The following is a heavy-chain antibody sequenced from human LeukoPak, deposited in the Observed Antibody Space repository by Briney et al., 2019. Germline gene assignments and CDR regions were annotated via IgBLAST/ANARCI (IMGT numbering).Heavy chain of an antibody. CDR1: GGSISSYY. J-gene: IGHJ6*02. V-gene: IGHV4-59*08. D-gene: IGHD6-13*01. CDR3: ARLGIAAAGRVYYYYGMDV. Sequence: SKTLSLTCTVSGGSISSYYWSWIRQPPGKGLEWIGYIYYSGSTNYNPSLKSRVTISVDTSKNQFSLKLSSVTAADTAVYYCARLGIAAAGRVYYYYGMDVWGQGTTVTVSS. CDR2: IYYSGST.